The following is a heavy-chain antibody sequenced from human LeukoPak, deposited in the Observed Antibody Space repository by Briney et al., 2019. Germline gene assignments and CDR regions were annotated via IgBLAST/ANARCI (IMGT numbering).Heavy chain of an antibody. D-gene: IGHD4-17*01. CDR2: ISSTSSTI. CDR1: GFTFSSYS. V-gene: IGHV3-48*01. Sequence: TGGSLRLFCAASGFTFSSYSMNWVRQAPGKGLEWVSYISSTSSTIYYADSVKGRFTISRDTAKNSLYLQMNSLRAEDTAVYSCARGDYGDYWNYYYMDVWGKGTTVTVSS. CDR3: ARGDYGDYWNYYYMDV. J-gene: IGHJ6*03.